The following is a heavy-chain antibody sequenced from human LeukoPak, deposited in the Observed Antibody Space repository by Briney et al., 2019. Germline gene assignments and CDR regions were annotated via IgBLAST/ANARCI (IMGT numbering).Heavy chain of an antibody. CDR2: IYYSGST. V-gene: IGHV4-59*01. CDR3: ARTAGDSSSWYRGYYFDY. D-gene: IGHD6-13*01. CDR1: GGSISSYY. J-gene: IGHJ4*02. Sequence: SETLSLTCTVSGGSISSYYWSWIRQPPGKGLEWIGYIYYSGSTNYNPSLKSRVTISVDTSKNQFSLKLSSVTAADTAVYYCARTAGDSSSWYRGYYFDYWGQGTLVTVSS.